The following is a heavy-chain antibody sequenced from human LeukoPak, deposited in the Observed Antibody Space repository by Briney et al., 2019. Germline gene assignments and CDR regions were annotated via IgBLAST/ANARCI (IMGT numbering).Heavy chain of an antibody. Sequence: PSETLSLTCAVSGGSISSGGYSWSWIRQPPGKGLEWIGYIYYRVTSDYNPSLKSRVTISVDMSTRQISLKLSSVTAADTAVYYCARGRVAHYWGQGTLVTVSS. J-gene: IGHJ4*02. V-gene: IGHV4-61*08. CDR1: GGSISSGGYS. CDR3: ARGRVAHY. CDR2: IYYRVTS. D-gene: IGHD3-3*01.